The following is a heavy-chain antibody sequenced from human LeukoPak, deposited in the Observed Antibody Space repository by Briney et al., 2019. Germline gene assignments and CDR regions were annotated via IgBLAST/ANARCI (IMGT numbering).Heavy chain of an antibody. CDR1: GFTFSTYT. Sequence: GGSLTLSCAASGFTFSTYTMTWVRQAPGKGLEWVSSISSSSTYIYYADSTKGRFTISRDNANNSLNLHMNSLRAEDTAVYYCGRDPWSGSYDRRGYYHYYYYMDVWGKGTTVTVSS. CDR3: GRDPWSGSYDRRGYYHYYYYMDV. D-gene: IGHD3-22*01. J-gene: IGHJ6*03. CDR2: ISSSSTYI. V-gene: IGHV3-21*01.